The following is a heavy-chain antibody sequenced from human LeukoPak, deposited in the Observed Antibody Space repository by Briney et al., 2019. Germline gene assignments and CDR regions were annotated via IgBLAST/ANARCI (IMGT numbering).Heavy chain of an antibody. D-gene: IGHD3-22*01. Sequence: PGGSLRLSCGASELAFKNVWMSWVRQAPGKGLEWVSAISGSGGSTYYADSVKGRFTISRDNCKNTLYLQMNSLRAEDTAVYYCAKDRRTYYYDSSGYYITWYFDYWGQGTLVTVSS. CDR3: AKDRRTYYYDSSGYYITWYFDY. CDR2: ISGSGGST. J-gene: IGHJ4*02. V-gene: IGHV3-23*01. CDR1: ELAFKNVW.